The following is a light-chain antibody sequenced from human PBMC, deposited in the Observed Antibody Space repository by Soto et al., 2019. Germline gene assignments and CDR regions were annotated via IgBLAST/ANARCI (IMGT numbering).Light chain of an antibody. J-gene: IGLJ3*02. V-gene: IGLV2-8*01. CDR2: EVT. CDR1: SSEVGAYNY. Sequence: QSALTQPPSASGSPGQSVTISCTGTSSEVGAYNYVSWYQQHAGKAPKLVIYEVTKRPSGVPDRFSGSKSANTASLTVSGLEDEDEADYYCSSFASSNTGVFGGGTKLTVL. CDR3: SSFASSNTGV.